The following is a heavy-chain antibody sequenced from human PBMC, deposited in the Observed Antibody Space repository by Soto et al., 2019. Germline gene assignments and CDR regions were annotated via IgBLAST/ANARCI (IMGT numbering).Heavy chain of an antibody. CDR3: ARDGLVVPAVIGAFDI. J-gene: IGHJ3*02. Sequence: VQLVESGGGLVQPGGSLRLSCAASGFTFSSYEMNWVRQAPGKGLEWVSYISSSGSTIYYADSVKGRFTISRDNAKNSLYLQMNSLRAEDTAVYYCARDGLVVPAVIGAFDIWGQGTMVTVSS. CDR1: GFTFSSYE. D-gene: IGHD2-2*02. CDR2: ISSSGSTI. V-gene: IGHV3-48*03.